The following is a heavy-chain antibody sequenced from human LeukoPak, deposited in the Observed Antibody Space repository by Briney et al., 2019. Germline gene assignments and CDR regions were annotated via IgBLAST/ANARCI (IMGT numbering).Heavy chain of an antibody. V-gene: IGHV4-39*07. D-gene: IGHD6-6*01. CDR1: GGSISSSSYY. CDR3: ARRSSSFRVLHSFDP. Sequence: PSETLSLTCTVSGGSISSSSYYWGWIRQPPGKGLEWIGSIYYSGSTYYNPSLKSRVTISVDTSKNQFSLKLSSVTAADTAVYYCARRSSSFRVLHSFDPWGQGTLVTVSS. CDR2: IYYSGST. J-gene: IGHJ5*02.